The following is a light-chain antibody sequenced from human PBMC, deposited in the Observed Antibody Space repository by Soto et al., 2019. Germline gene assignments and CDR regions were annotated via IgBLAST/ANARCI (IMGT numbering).Light chain of an antibody. CDR3: ISYTRNSTLV. V-gene: IGLV2-14*01. CDR2: EVS. J-gene: IGLJ2*01. Sequence: QSALTQPASVSGSPGQSITISCTGTSSDVGAYNYVSWYQQHPGKAPKLMIYEVSNRPSGVSNRFSGSKSGNTASLTISGLQAEDEADYYCISYTRNSTLVFGGGTQLTV. CDR1: SSDVGAYNY.